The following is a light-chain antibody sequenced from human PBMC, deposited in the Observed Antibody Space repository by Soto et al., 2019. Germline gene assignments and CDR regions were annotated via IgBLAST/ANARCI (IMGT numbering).Light chain of an antibody. CDR2: GAS. CDR1: QSVSNNY. Sequence: EFVLTQSPGTLSLSPGERATVSCRASQSVSNNYVAWYQQKPGQAPRLLIYGASNRATGIPDRFSGSGSGTDFTLTISRLEPEDFAVYYCQQYGSSGTFGQGTKV. J-gene: IGKJ1*01. V-gene: IGKV3-20*01. CDR3: QQYGSSGT.